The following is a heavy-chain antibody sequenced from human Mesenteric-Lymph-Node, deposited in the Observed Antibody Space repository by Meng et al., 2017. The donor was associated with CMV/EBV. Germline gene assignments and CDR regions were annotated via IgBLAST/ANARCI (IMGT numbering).Heavy chain of an antibody. CDR2: ISDNGGDT. CDR3: ARAGGARSFDS. CDR1: GFTFSNYA. J-gene: IGHJ4*02. D-gene: IGHD6-6*01. Sequence: GESLKISCAASGFTFSNYAMSWVRQAPGKGLEWVSIISDNGGDTYYADSVKGRFTISRDNSKNTLYFQMTSLRADDTAVYYCARAGGARSFDSWGQGTLVTVSS. V-gene: IGHV3-23*01.